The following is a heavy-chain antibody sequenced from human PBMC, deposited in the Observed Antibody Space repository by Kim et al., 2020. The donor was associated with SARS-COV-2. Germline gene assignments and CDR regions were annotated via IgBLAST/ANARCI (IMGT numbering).Heavy chain of an antibody. Sequence: GGSLRLSCAASGFTFSSHAMHWVRQAPGKGLEWVAIISSDGSNKYYLDSVKGRFTISRDNSKNTLYLQMNNLRVEDTAVNYCVRAIVVDPDAILEANWFDPWGQGTLVTVSS. CDR3: VRAIVVDPDAILEANWFDP. J-gene: IGHJ5*02. V-gene: IGHV3-30*04. D-gene: IGHD2-2*01. CDR1: GFTFSSHA. CDR2: ISSDGSNK.